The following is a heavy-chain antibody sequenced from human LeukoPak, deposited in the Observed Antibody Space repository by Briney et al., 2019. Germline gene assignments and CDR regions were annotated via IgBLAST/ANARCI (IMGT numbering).Heavy chain of an antibody. Sequence: SETLSLTCAVSGYSISGGYYWGWIRQPPGKGLEWIGSIYHSGSTYYNPSLKSRVTISVGTSKNQFSLKLSSVTAADTAVYYCARPGGYAFDIWGQGTMVTVSS. V-gene: IGHV4-38-2*01. CDR1: GYSISGGYY. D-gene: IGHD3-10*01. CDR2: IYHSGST. J-gene: IGHJ3*02. CDR3: ARPGGYAFDI.